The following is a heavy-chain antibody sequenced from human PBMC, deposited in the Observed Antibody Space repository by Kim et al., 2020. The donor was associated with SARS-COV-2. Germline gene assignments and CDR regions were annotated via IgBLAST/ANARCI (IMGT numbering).Heavy chain of an antibody. CDR3: ARGSGITMVRGVTDY. J-gene: IGHJ4*02. V-gene: IGHV4-59*13. D-gene: IGHD3-10*01. CDR2: IYYSGST. CDR1: GGSISSYY. Sequence: SETLSLTCTVSGGSISSYYWSWIRQPPGKGLEWIGYIYYSGSTNYNPSLKSRVTISVDTSKNQFSLKLSSVTAADTAVYYCARGSGITMVRGVTDYWGQGTLVTVSS.